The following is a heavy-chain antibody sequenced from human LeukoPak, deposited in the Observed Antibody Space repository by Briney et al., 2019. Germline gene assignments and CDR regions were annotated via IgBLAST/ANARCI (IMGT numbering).Heavy chain of an antibody. Sequence: GRSLRLSCAASGFTFSSYGMHWVRQAPGKGLEWVAVIWYDGSNKYYADSVKGRFTISRDNSKNTLYLQMNSLRAEDTAVYYCARDSGRGYFDYWGQGTLVTVSS. D-gene: IGHD1-14*01. CDR2: IWYDGSNK. CDR3: ARDSGRGYFDY. CDR1: GFTFSSYG. V-gene: IGHV3-33*01. J-gene: IGHJ4*02.